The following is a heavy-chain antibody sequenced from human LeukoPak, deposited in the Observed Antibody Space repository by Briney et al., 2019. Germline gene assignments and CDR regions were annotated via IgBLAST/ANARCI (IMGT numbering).Heavy chain of an antibody. V-gene: IGHV3-48*01. J-gene: IGHJ4*02. CDR3: ARAYSIDLGLYYFDY. Sequence: DSVKGRFTISRDNAKNSLYLQMNSLRAEDTAVYYCARAYSIDLGLYYFDYWGQGTLVTVSS. D-gene: IGHD4-11*01.